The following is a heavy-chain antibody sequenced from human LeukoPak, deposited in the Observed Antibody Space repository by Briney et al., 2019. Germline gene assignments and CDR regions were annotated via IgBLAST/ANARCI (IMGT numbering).Heavy chain of an antibody. CDR1: GFTFSNYA. CDR3: ARHRGDNSNPRYYFYYMDV. Sequence: PGGSLRLSCAASGFTFSNYAMHWVRQAPGKGLEWVAFIRYDGSNKYYADSVKGRFTISRDNSKNTLYLQMNSLRAEDAAVYYCARHRGDNSNPRYYFYYMDVWGKGTTVTVSS. CDR2: IRYDGSNK. V-gene: IGHV3-30*02. D-gene: IGHD4-11*01. J-gene: IGHJ6*03.